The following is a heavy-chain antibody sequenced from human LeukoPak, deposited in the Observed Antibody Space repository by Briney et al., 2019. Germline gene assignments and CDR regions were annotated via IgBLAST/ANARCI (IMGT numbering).Heavy chain of an antibody. CDR2: ISAYNGNT. J-gene: IGHJ3*02. Sequence: ASVKVSCKASGYTFTSYGISWVRQAPPEALEWMGWISAYNGNTNYAQKFQARDTMTTDTSTSTAYMELRSLRSDDTAVYYCASSLALGAFDIWGQGTMVTVSP. CDR1: GYTFTSYG. CDR3: ASSLALGAFDI. V-gene: IGHV1-18*01.